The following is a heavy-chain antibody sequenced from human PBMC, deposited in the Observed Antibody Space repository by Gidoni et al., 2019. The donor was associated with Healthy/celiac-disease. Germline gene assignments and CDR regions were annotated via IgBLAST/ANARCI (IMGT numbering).Heavy chain of an antibody. CDR1: GFPFSSYA. CDR2: ISGSGCST. V-gene: IGHV3-23*01. Sequence: DVQLLESGGGLVQPGGSLRLSCAASGFPFSSYAMSWVRQAPGKGLEWVSAISGSGCSTYYADSVKGRFTISRDNSKNTLYLQMNSLRAEDTAVYYCANAHVTRYSGSYYPYYYYGMDVWGQGTTVTVSS. CDR3: ANAHVTRYSGSYYPYYYYGMDV. D-gene: IGHD1-26*01. J-gene: IGHJ6*02.